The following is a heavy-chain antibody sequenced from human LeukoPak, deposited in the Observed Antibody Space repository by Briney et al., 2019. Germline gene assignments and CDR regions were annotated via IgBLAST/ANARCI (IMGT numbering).Heavy chain of an antibody. CDR2: INTDGSST. V-gene: IGHV3-74*01. CDR1: GFTFSSYW. J-gene: IGHJ3*02. Sequence: PGGSLRLSCAASGFTFSSYWMHWARQAPGKGLVWVSRINTDGSSTNYADSVKGRFTISRDNAKNTLYLQMNSLRAEDTAVYYCARGVMQWRNAFDIWGQGTMVTVSS. CDR3: ARGVMQWRNAFDI. D-gene: IGHD6-19*01.